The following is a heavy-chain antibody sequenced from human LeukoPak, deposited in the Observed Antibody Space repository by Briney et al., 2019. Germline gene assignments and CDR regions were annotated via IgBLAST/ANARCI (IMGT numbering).Heavy chain of an antibody. CDR2: IKSKSDGGTT. Sequence: GGSLRLSCAASGFTFSHAWMSWVRQAPGKGLEWVGRIKSKSDGGTTDYAAPVKGRFTISRDSSENTIYLQMNSLKTEDTAVYYCTTFNVDIVAAMRGYWGQGTLVTVSS. V-gene: IGHV3-15*01. CDR1: GFTFSHAW. D-gene: IGHD5-12*01. J-gene: IGHJ4*02. CDR3: TTFNVDIVAAMRGY.